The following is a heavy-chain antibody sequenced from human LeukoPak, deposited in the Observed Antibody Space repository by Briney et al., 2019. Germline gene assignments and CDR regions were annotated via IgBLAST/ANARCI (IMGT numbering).Heavy chain of an antibody. CDR3: ARDRRNNDIRYFWN. Sequence: PGGSLRLSCAASRFIVSANYMSWVRQAPGKGLEWVSIIYSGGSTYYADSVKGRFTISRDNSNNTLYLQMNNLRADDTAVYYCARDRRNNDIRYFWNWGQGTLVTVSS. V-gene: IGHV3-53*01. D-gene: IGHD1-1*01. CDR2: IYSGGST. J-gene: IGHJ4*02. CDR1: RFIVSANY.